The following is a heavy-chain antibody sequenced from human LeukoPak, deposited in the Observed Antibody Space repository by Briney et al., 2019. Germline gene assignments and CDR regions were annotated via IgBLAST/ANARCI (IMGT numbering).Heavy chain of an antibody. D-gene: IGHD6-13*01. CDR1: GFTFSGYT. CDR2: ISTGSSHL. V-gene: IGHV3-21*01. J-gene: IGHJ6*02. Sequence: PGGSLRLSCAASGFTFSGYTMSWVRQAPGKGLEWVSSISTGSSHLFYADSVMGRFTIPRDNAKNSLYLQMNSLTAEDTAVYYCARDGQYSRTWESHIEYYYGLDVWGQGTTVTVSS. CDR3: ARDGQYSRTWESHIEYYYGLDV.